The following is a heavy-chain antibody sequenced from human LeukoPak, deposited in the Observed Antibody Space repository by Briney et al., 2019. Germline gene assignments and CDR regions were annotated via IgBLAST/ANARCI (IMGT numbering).Heavy chain of an antibody. CDR3: AKSYRYGPNRDDY. J-gene: IGHJ4*02. Sequence: PGGSLRLSCAASGFTYNNYVMSWVRQAPGKGLEWVSSISGSGGSTYYADSVKGRFTISRDNSKNTLYLQMNSLRAEDTAVYYCAKSYRYGPNRDDYWGQGTLVTVSS. V-gene: IGHV3-23*01. D-gene: IGHD5-18*01. CDR2: ISGSGGST. CDR1: GFTYNNYV.